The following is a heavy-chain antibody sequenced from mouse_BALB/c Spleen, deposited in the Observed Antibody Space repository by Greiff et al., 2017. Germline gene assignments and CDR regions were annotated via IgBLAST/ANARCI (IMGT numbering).Heavy chain of an antibody. V-gene: IGHV3-8*02. CDR2: ISYSGST. CDR3: ARSAVLTTVVANDY. D-gene: IGHD1-1*01. J-gene: IGHJ2*01. Sequence: VHVKQSGPSLVKPSQTLSLTCSVTGDSITSGYWNWIRKFPGNKLEYMGYISYSGSTYYNPSLKSRISITRDTSKNQYYLQLNSVTTEDTATYYCARSAVLTTVVANDYWGQGTTLTVSS. CDR1: GDSITSGY.